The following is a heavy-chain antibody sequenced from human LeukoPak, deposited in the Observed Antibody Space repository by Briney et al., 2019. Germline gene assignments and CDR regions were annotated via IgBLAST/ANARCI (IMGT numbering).Heavy chain of an antibody. CDR3: ARQEGTYYDFWSGYSHPYFDY. CDR2: IYHSGST. D-gene: IGHD3-3*01. Sequence: PSETLSLTCAVSGYSISSGYYWGWVRQPPGKGLEWIGSIYHSGSTYYNPSLKSRVTISVDTSKNQFSLKLSSVTAADTAVYYCARQEGTYYDFWSGYSHPYFDYWGQGTLVTVSS. V-gene: IGHV4-38-2*01. CDR1: GYSISSGYY. J-gene: IGHJ4*02.